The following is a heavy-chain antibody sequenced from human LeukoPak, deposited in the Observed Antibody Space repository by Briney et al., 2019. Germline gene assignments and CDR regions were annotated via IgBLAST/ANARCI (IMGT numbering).Heavy chain of an antibody. CDR3: ATGRDGYNLAYYYYYMDV. Sequence: SVKVSCKASGGTFSSYAISWVRQAPGQGLEWMGGIIPIFGTANYAQKFQGRVTITADESTSTAYMELSSLRSEDTAVYYCATGRDGYNLAYYYYYMDVWGKGTTVTVSS. V-gene: IGHV1-69*13. CDR1: GGTFSSYA. D-gene: IGHD5-24*01. CDR2: IIPIFGTA. J-gene: IGHJ6*03.